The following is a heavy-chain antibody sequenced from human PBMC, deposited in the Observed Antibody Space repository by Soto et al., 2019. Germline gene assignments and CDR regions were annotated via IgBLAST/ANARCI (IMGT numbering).Heavy chain of an antibody. CDR2: IDPTDSFT. V-gene: IGHV5-10-1*01. J-gene: IGHJ3*01. CDR1: GYKFTTFW. D-gene: IGHD2-15*01. CDR3: ARPASGGSCDAFHX. Sequence: VEALKISCKASGYKFTTFWLNWVRQTPGKGLEWLGRIDPTDSFTNYSPPFEGHVTISVDRSIITAYLQWNSLKASDTAIYYCARPASGGSCDAFHXWGQGTTVTVS.